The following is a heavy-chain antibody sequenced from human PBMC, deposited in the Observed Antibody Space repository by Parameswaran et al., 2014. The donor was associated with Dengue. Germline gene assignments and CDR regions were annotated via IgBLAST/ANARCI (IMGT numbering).Heavy chain of an antibody. J-gene: IGHJ4*02. Sequence: VRQMPGKGLEWVANIKQDGSEKYYVDSVKGRFTISGDNAKNSLYLQMNSLRAEDTAVYYCARDMGILGHIEAFDYWGQGTLVTVSS. D-gene: IGHD6-13*01. V-gene: IGHV3-7*01. CDR2: IKQDGSEK. CDR3: ARDMGILGHIEAFDY.